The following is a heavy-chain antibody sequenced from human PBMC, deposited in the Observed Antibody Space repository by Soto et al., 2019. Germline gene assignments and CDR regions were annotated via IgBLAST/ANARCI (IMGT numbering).Heavy chain of an antibody. V-gene: IGHV3-33*01. CDR1: GFTFSSYG. J-gene: IGHJ4*02. D-gene: IGHD3-10*01. CDR2: IWYDGSNK. Sequence: GGSLRLSCAASGFTFSSYGMHWVRQAPGKGLEWVAVIWYDGSNKYYADSVKGRFTISRDNSKNTLYLQMNSLRAEDTAVYYCARDHSSKKFPGVLDYWGQGTLVTVSS. CDR3: ARDHSSKKFPGVLDY.